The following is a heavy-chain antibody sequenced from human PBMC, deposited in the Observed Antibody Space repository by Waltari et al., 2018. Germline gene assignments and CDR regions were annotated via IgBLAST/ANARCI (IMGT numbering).Heavy chain of an antibody. V-gene: IGHV5-10-1*01. J-gene: IGHJ4*02. Sequence: EVQLVQSGAEVKKPEESLRISCEGSGYSFTSHWISWVRQMPGKGLGWVGRIDLSDHFRNYGPAFEGHATISVDQSLRTAYLQWDSLKASDTAIYYCVRHRTTYPLEIDYWGQGTLVTVSS. D-gene: IGHD2-2*01. CDR2: IDLSDHFR. CDR3: VRHRTTYPLEIDY. CDR1: GYSFTSHW.